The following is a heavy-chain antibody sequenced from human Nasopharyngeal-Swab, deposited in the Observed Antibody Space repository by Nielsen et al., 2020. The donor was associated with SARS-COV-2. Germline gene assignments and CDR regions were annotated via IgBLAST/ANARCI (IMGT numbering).Heavy chain of an antibody. D-gene: IGHD5-18*01. CDR1: GFTFGDYA. V-gene: IGHV3-49*04. CDR3: TRVGEDTAMVDFDY. CDR2: IRSKAYGGTT. J-gene: IGHJ4*02. Sequence: GESLKISCTAPGFTFGDYAMSWVRQAPGKGLEWVGFIRSKAYGGTTEYAASVKGRFTISRDDSKSIAYLQMNSLKTEDTAVYYCTRVGEDTAMVDFDYWGQGTLVTVSS.